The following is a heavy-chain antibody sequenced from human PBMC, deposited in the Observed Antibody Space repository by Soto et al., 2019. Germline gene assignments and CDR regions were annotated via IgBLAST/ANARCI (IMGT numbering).Heavy chain of an antibody. CDR2: ISSSTFYT. CDR1: GFTFSDHY. V-gene: IGHV3-11*06. Sequence: SVGSLRLSCAASGFTFSDHYMSWIRQAPGKGLEWVSYISSSTFYTNYADSVKGRFTISRDNAKNSLYLQMNSLRAEDTAVYYCATDDSSVLEYFDYWGQGILVTVSS. D-gene: IGHD3-22*01. CDR3: ATDDSSVLEYFDY. J-gene: IGHJ4*02.